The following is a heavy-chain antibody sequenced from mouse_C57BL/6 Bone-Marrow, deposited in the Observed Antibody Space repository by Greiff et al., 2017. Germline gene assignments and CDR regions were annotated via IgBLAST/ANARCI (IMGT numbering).Heavy chain of an antibody. V-gene: IGHV1-81*01. Sequence: VQLQQSGAELARPGASVKLSCKASGYTFTSYGISWVKQRTGQGLEWIGEIYPRSGNTYYNEKFKGKATLTADKSSSTAYMELRSLTSADSEVYFCARNRYYYGSPWFAYWGQGTLVTVSA. J-gene: IGHJ3*01. CDR3: ARNRYYYGSPWFAY. CDR1: GYTFTSYG. CDR2: IYPRSGNT. D-gene: IGHD1-1*01.